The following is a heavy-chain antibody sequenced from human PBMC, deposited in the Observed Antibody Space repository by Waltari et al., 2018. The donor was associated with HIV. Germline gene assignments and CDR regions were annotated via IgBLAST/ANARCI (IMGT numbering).Heavy chain of an antibody. D-gene: IGHD6-19*01. CDR3: ARQDSSGWYSFDI. CDR2: VNHSGLS. CDR1: VESFSGHY. J-gene: IGHJ4*02. V-gene: IGHV4-34*02. Sequence: QGHLEQWGTRLVKPSETLSLPCAVYVESFSGHYWNWVRQSPGKGLEWIGEVNHSGLSNRNPSLKSRATMSVDSSKNQFTLKLESVTAADTAVYYCARQDSSGWYSFDIWGQGTLVTVSS.